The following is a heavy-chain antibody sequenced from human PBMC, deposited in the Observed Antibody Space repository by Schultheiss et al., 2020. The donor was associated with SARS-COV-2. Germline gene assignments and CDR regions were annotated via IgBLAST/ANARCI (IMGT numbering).Heavy chain of an antibody. CDR1: GFTFSSYA. CDR3: AKDRGGGSGWPGFNYYYYGIDV. V-gene: IGHV3-23*01. J-gene: IGHJ6*02. Sequence: GGSLRLSCAASGFTFSSYAMSWVRQAPGKGLEWVSAISGSGGSTYYADSVKGRFTISRDNSKNTLYLQMNSLRAEDTAVYYCAKDRGGGSGWPGFNYYYYGIDVWGQGTTVTVSS. D-gene: IGHD3/OR15-3a*01. CDR2: ISGSGGST.